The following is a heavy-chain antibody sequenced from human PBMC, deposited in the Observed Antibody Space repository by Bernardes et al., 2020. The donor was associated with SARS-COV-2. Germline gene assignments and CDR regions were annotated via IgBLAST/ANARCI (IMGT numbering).Heavy chain of an antibody. V-gene: IGHV1-24*01. CDR1: GYTLTELS. Sequence: ASVKVSCKVSGYTLTELSMHWVRQAPGQGLEWMGGFDPDDGETIYAQKFQGRVTMTEDTSTDTAYMELSSLRSEDTAVYYCATRPAAVAGMDYFDYWGQGTQVTGSS. CDR2: FDPDDGET. CDR3: ATRPAAVAGMDYFDY. J-gene: IGHJ4*02. D-gene: IGHD6-19*01.